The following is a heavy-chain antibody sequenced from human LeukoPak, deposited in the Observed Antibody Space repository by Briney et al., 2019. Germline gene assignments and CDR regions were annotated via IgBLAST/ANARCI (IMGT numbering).Heavy chain of an antibody. J-gene: IGHJ4*02. CDR1: GGSISSYY. Sequence: KPSETLSLTCTVSGGSISSYYWSWIRQPPGKGLEWTGYIYYSGSTNYNPSLKSRVTISVDTSKNQFSLKLSSVTAADTAVYYGARADNDGYSYGTPFDYWGQGTLVTVSS. CDR3: ARADNDGYSYGTPFDY. V-gene: IGHV4-59*01. D-gene: IGHD5-18*01. CDR2: IYYSGST.